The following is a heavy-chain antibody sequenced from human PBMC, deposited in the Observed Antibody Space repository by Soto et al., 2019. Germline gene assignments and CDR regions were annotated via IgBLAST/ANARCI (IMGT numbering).Heavy chain of an antibody. J-gene: IGHJ6*02. CDR3: ARDRGAISLVSYGMEF. Sequence: QVRLVESGGGVVQPGTSLKLSCAASGFMFRSYGMHWVRQAPGKGLEWVAVISYDGSNKYYGDSVKGRFTISRDNTKNTVLLEMSSLSAEDTGIYYCARDRGAISLVSYGMEFWGQGTTVSVSS. CDR1: GFMFRSYG. D-gene: IGHD3-9*01. CDR2: ISYDGSNK. V-gene: IGHV3-30*03.